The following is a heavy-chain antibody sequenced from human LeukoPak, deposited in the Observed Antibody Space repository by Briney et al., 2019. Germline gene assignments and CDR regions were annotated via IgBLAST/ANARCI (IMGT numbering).Heavy chain of an antibody. V-gene: IGHV4-59*01. J-gene: IGHJ5*02. CDR1: GGSISSYY. D-gene: IGHD3-22*01. CDR2: IYYSGST. CDR3: ARDYYDSSGLGNWFDP. Sequence: SETLSLTCTVSGGSISSYYWSWIRQPPGKGLEWIGYIYYSGSTNYNPSLKGRVTISVDTSKNQFSLKLSSVTAADTAVYYCARDYYDSSGLGNWFDPWGQGTLDTVSS.